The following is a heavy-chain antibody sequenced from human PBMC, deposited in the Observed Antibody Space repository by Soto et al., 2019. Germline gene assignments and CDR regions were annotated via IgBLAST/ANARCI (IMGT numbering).Heavy chain of an antibody. CDR1: GYTFTTYA. Sequence: ASVKVSCKTSGYTFTTYALHWVRQAPGQRLEWMGWINAGKGYTKYSEKFQDRVTITRDTSASTAFMEVSGLRSDDTAVYYCARDKDRAQVGRTYYYIVDVCGEGFKVTVT. J-gene: IGHJ6*02. D-gene: IGHD2-2*01. V-gene: IGHV1-3*01. CDR3: ARDKDRAQVGRTYYYIVDV. CDR2: INAGKGYT.